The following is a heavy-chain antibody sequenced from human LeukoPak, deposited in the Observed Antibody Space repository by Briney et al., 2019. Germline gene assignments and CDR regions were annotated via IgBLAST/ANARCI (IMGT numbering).Heavy chain of an antibody. D-gene: IGHD2-15*01. V-gene: IGHV3-74*01. CDR2: ISTDGYTT. J-gene: IGHJ4*02. CDR1: GLAYSAYK. Sequence: GGSMRLSCAASGLAYSAYKMHWVRQAPRKGLVWVSRISTDGYTTDYADFVQGRFTASRDNTKNTWSLEMNSLRAEDTAVYYCVVGGSPGYWGQGTLVTVSS. CDR3: VVGGSPGY.